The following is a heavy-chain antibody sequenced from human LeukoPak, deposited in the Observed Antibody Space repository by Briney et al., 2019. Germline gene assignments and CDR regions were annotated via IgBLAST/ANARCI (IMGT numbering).Heavy chain of an antibody. CDR3: ARGGYYGSGSPKPFDY. V-gene: IGHV1-69*05. Sequence: SVKVSCKASGGTFSSYAISWVRQAPGQGLEWMGGIIPIFGTANYAQKFQGRVTITTDESTSTAYMELSSLRSEDTAVYYCARGGYYGSGSPKPFDYWGQGTLVTVSS. J-gene: IGHJ4*02. CDR1: GGTFSSYA. D-gene: IGHD3-10*01. CDR2: IIPIFGTA.